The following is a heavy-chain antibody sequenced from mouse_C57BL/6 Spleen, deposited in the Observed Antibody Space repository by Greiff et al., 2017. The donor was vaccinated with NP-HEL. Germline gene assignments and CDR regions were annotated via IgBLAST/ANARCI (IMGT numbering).Heavy chain of an antibody. V-gene: IGHV14-2*01. J-gene: IGHJ4*01. Sequence: VQLQESGAELVKPGASVKLSCTASGFNIKDYYMHWVKQRTEQGLEWIGRIDPEDGETKYAPKLQGKVTITADTSANTAYTQLSSLTSEDTAVYYCAKPLRLGGYYAMDYWGQGTSVTVSS. CDR2: IDPEDGET. CDR1: GFNIKDYY. D-gene: IGHD2-12*01. CDR3: AKPLRLGGYYAMDY.